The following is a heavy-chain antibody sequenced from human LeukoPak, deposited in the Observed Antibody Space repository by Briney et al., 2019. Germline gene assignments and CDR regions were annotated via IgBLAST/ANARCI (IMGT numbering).Heavy chain of an antibody. CDR3: AREGASMDSSGYYYYYFDY. CDR1: GFTFSSYG. J-gene: IGHJ4*02. D-gene: IGHD3-22*01. CDR2: IRYDGSNK. Sequence: GGSLRLSCAASGFTFSSYGMHWVRQAPGKGLEWVAFIRYDGSNKYYADSVKGRFTISRDNSKNTLYLQMNSLRAEDTAVYYCAREGASMDSSGYYYYYFDYWGQGTQVTVSS. V-gene: IGHV3-30*02.